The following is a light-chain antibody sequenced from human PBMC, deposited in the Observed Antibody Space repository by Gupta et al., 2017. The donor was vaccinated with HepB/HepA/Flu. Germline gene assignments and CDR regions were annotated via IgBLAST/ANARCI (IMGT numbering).Light chain of an antibody. V-gene: IGKV1D-13*01. CDR1: LPISSD. CDR3: QQHKNYLPMS. CDR2: DAS. Sequence: AIQLTQSPSFLSASVGDRVTITSRVSLPISSDLAWYQQKAGKAPTVLIYDASTWETGVPSRFSGSGYGTDFSLTISSRQPEDFALYFCQQHKNYLPMSFGRGTKVDIK. J-gene: IGKJ4*01.